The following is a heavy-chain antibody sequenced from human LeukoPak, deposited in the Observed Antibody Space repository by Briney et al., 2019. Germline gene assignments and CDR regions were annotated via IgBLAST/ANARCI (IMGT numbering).Heavy chain of an antibody. V-gene: IGHV4-59*01. CDR2: IYYSGST. CDR1: GGSFSGYY. CDR3: ARGPAYDSWSGLVYYYYYMDV. Sequence: SETLSLTCAVYGGSFSGYYWSWIRQPPGKGLEWIGYIYYSGSTNYNPSLKSRVTISVDTSKNQFSPKLSSVTAADTAVYYCARGPAYDSWSGLVYYYYYMDVWGKGTTVTVSS. J-gene: IGHJ6*03. D-gene: IGHD3-3*01.